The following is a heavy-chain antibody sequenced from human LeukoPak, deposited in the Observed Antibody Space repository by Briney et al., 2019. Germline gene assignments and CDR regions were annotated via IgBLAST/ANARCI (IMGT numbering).Heavy chain of an antibody. D-gene: IGHD5/OR15-5a*01. J-gene: IGHJ4*02. Sequence: GGSLRLSCFASGFSFSIYWMHWVRQAPGKGLVWVSRITSDGSNTNYADSVEGRFTISRDNAKNSLYLQMNSLRAEDTAVYYCARQKYLRGPDVEYFDYWGQGTLVTVSS. CDR1: GFSFSIYW. V-gene: IGHV3-74*01. CDR3: ARQKYLRGPDVEYFDY. CDR2: ITSDGSNT.